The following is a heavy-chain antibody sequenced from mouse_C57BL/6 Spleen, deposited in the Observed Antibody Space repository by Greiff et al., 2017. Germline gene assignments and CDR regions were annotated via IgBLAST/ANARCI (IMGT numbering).Heavy chain of an antibody. J-gene: IGHJ3*01. CDR1: GYTFTDYE. Sequence: QVQLQQSGAELVRPGASVTLSCKASGYTFTDYEMHWVKQTPVHGLEWIGAIDPETGGTAYNQKFKGKAILTADKSSSTAYMELRSLTSEDSAVYYCTRGAWFPFAYWGQGTLVTVSA. D-gene: IGHD2-2*01. V-gene: IGHV1-15*01. CDR3: TRGAWFPFAY. CDR2: IDPETGGT.